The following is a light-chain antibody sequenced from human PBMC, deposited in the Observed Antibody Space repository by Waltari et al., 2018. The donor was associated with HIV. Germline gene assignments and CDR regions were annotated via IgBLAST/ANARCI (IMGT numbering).Light chain of an antibody. V-gene: IGKV3-15*01. CDR1: QSVSSN. Sequence: EIVMTQSPATLSVSPGERATLSCRASQSVSSNLAWYQQTTGQAPRLLIYGAFTRATGIPARFSGSGSGTEFTLTISSLRSEDFVVYYCQQYNNWPRTFGQGTKLQIK. J-gene: IGKJ2*01. CDR2: GAF. CDR3: QQYNNWPRT.